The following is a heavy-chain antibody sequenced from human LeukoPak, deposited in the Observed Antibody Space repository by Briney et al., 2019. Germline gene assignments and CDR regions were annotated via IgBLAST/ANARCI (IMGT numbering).Heavy chain of an antibody. J-gene: IGHJ5*02. Sequence: GESLKISCEGSGFSFTTYWIGWVRQMPGKGLEWMGIIYPGDSDTRYSPSFRGQVTMSADKSISTAYLQWSSLKASDTAMYYCAINYYGNWFDPWGQGTLVTVSS. CDR3: AINYYGNWFDP. D-gene: IGHD3-3*01. CDR1: GFSFTTYW. V-gene: IGHV5-51*01. CDR2: IYPGDSDT.